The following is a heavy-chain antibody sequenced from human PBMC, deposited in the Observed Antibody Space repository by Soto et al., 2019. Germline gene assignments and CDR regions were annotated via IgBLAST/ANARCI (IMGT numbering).Heavy chain of an antibody. D-gene: IGHD2-2*01. CDR1: GGTFSSYA. CDR2: FIPIFDTA. CDR3: ARHDCISTSCYYYYYSMDV. V-gene: IGHV1-69*13. J-gene: IGHJ6*02. Sequence: GASVKVSCKTSGGTFSSYAISWVRQAPGQGLEWMGGFIPIFDTANYAQKFQGRVTITADESTSTAYMELSSLRSEDTAVYYCARHDCISTSCYYYYYSMDVWGQGTTVTVSS.